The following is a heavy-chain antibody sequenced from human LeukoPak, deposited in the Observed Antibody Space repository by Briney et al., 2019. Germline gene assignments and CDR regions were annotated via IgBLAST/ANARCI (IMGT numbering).Heavy chain of an antibody. CDR2: IVVGSGNT. V-gene: IGHV1-58*01. CDR1: GFTFTSSA. Sequence: SVKVSCKASGFTFTSSAVQWVRQARGQRLEWMGWIVVGSGNTNYAQKFQERVTITRDMSTSTAYMELSSLRTEDTAVYYCAAFRFDASYYDILTGYYTTYYFDYWGQGTLVTVSS. CDR3: AAFRFDASYYDILTGYYTTYYFDY. J-gene: IGHJ4*02. D-gene: IGHD3-9*01.